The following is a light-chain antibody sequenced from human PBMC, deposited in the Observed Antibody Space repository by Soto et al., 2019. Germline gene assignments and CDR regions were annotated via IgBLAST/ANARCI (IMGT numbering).Light chain of an antibody. CDR1: QSISDP. CDR2: GAS. CDR3: QQYNNWPWT. V-gene: IGKV3-15*01. Sequence: IVVTQSPTTLSVSPGGRATLSCISSQSISDPLAWYQQKPGKAPRLLIHGASTRATGFPGRFSGSGSGTDFTLTISSLQSEDFAVYYCQQYNNWPWTFGQGTKVDIK. J-gene: IGKJ1*01.